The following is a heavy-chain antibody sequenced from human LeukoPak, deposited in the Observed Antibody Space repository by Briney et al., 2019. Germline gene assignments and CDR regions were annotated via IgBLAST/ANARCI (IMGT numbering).Heavy chain of an antibody. CDR3: AKISTVTNNFDY. V-gene: IGHV3-48*03. D-gene: IGHD4-17*01. CDR2: ISSSGNLI. Sequence: GGSLRLSCGASGLTFSSYDLSWVCQAPGKGLECVSYISSSGNLIHYADSVKGRFTFSRDNARNSLYLQMNSLRADDTAIYYCAKISTVTNNFDYWGPGTLVTVPS. CDR1: GLTFSSYD. J-gene: IGHJ4*01.